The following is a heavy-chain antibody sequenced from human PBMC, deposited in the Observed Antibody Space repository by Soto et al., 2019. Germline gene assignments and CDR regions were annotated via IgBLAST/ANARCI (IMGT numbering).Heavy chain of an antibody. CDR1: GFNFRNFN. D-gene: IGHD4-17*01. V-gene: IGHV3-21*06. CDR2: VSGSSSYI. CDR3: ARDLRGHYGP. Sequence: PGGSLRLSCEGSGFNFRNFNMIWVRQAPGKGLEWVSFVSGSSSYIYYADSVKGRFTVSRDNANNLVFLQMNGLRPEDTAMYYCARDLRGHYGPWGQGTMVTVSS. J-gene: IGHJ3*01.